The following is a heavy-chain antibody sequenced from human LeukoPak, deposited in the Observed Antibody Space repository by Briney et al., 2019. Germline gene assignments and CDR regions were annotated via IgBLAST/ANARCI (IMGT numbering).Heavy chain of an antibody. Sequence: LRLSCAASGFTVSSNYMSWIRQHPGKGLEWIGHIYYSGSTYYNPSLKSRVTISVDTSKNQFSLKLSSVTAADTAVYYCARENSNYFDYWGQGTLVTVSS. CDR3: ARENSNYFDY. V-gene: IGHV4-31*02. D-gene: IGHD4-11*01. CDR1: GFTVSSNY. J-gene: IGHJ4*02. CDR2: IYYSGST.